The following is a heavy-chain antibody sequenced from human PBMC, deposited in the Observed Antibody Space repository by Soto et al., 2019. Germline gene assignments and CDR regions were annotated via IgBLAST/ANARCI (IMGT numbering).Heavy chain of an antibody. CDR2: INPNSGGT. CDR3: ARAFVAGFLEWLSFDY. Sequence: ASVKVSCKASGYIFTGYYMHWVRQAPGQGLEWMGWINPNSGGTNYAQKFQGRVTMTRDTSISTAYMELSRLRSDDTAVYYCARAFVAGFLEWLSFDYWGQGTLVTVSS. J-gene: IGHJ4*02. CDR1: GYIFTGYY. D-gene: IGHD3-3*01. V-gene: IGHV1-2*02.